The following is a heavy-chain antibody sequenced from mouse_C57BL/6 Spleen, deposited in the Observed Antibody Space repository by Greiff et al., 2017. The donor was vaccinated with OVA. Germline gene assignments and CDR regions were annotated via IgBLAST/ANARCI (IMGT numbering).Heavy chain of an antibody. CDR3: ARNGLPYFDY. CDR2: IYPGSGNT. CDR1: GYTFTDYY. V-gene: IGHV1-76*01. Sequence: QVHVKQSGAELVRPGASVKLSCKASGYTFTDYYINWVKQRPGQGLEWIARIYPGSGNTYYNEKFKGKATLTAEKSSSTAYMQLSSLTSEDSAVYFCARNGLPYFDYWGQGTTLTVSS. J-gene: IGHJ2*01. D-gene: IGHD3-1*01.